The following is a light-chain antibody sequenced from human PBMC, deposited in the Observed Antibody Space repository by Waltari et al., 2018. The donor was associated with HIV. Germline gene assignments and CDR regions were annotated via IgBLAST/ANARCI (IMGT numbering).Light chain of an antibody. V-gene: IGLV1-47*01. CDR1: SSNIGSND. CDR2: RNK. Sequence: QSVLTQPPSTSGTPGQRVTISCSRSSSNIGSNDVYWYQPLPGTAPKLHIYRNKQRPSVVPYRFSGSKSSASASLAISGLRSEDDADYYCASWDYSLSGWVFGGLTKLTVL. J-gene: IGLJ3*02. CDR3: ASWDYSLSGWV.